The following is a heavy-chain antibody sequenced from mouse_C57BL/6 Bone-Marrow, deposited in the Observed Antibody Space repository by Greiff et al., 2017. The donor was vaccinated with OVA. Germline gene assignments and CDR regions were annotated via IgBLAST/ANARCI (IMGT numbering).Heavy chain of an antibody. CDR2: INPGSGGT. CDR1: GYAFTNYL. CDR3: AGGGYAMPDY. Sequence: QVQLQQSGAELVRPGTSVKVSCKASGYAFTNYLIEWVKQRPGQGLEWIGVINPGSGGTNYNEKFKGKATLTADKSSSTAYMQLSSLTSEDSAVYFCAGGGYAMPDYWGQGTTLTVSS. V-gene: IGHV1-54*01. J-gene: IGHJ2*01. D-gene: IGHD2-10*02.